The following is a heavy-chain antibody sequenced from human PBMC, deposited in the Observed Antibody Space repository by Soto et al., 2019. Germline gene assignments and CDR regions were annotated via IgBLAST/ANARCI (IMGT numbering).Heavy chain of an antibody. D-gene: IGHD3-10*01. Sequence: XSVKVSYKASGNPFTSYDINWVRQATGHGLEWMGWINPNSGNIGYAQKFQGRVTMTRDTAIRTAYMEVSRLRSDDTAVYYCARGRASGSYYLLDYWGQGTWVTVSS. CDR3: ARGRASGSYYLLDY. J-gene: IGHJ4*02. CDR2: INPNSGNI. CDR1: GNPFTSYD. V-gene: IGHV1-8*01.